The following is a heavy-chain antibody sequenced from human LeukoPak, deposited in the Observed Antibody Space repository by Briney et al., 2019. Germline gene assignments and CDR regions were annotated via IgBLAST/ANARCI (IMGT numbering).Heavy chain of an antibody. CDR3: AKDPYYYDSSGLNWFDP. J-gene: IGHJ5*02. Sequence: PSETLSLTCAVSGYSISSGYYWGWIRQPPGKGLEWVSAISGSGGSTYYADSVKGRFTISRDNSKNTLYLQMNSLRAEDTAVYYCAKDPYYYDSSGLNWFDPWGQGTLVTVSS. CDR1: GYSISSGYY. D-gene: IGHD3-22*01. V-gene: IGHV3-23*01. CDR2: ISGSGGST.